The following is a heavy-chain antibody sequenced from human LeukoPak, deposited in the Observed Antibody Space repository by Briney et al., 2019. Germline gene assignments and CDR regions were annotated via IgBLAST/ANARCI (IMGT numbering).Heavy chain of an antibody. D-gene: IGHD1-26*01. V-gene: IGHV4-38-2*02. CDR2: IYHSGST. J-gene: IGHJ6*03. Sequence: SETLSLTCTVSGYSISSGYYWGWIRQPPGKGLEWIGSIYHSGSTNYNPSLKSRVTISVDTSKNEFSLKLSSVTAADTAVYYCARHGTRYYYYYMDVWGKGTTVTISS. CDR3: ARHGTRYYYYYMDV. CDR1: GYSISSGYY.